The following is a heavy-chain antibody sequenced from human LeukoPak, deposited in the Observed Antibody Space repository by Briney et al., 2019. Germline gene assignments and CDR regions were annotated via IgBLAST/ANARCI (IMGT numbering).Heavy chain of an antibody. CDR3: ARPFDSSGSPGDY. V-gene: IGHV1-2*06. Sequence: ASVKVSCKASGYTFTGYYMHWVRQAPGQGLEWMGRINPNSGGTNYAQKFQGGVTMTRDTSISTAYMELSRLRSDDTAVYYCARPFDSSGSPGDYWGQGTLVTVSS. CDR1: GYTFTGYY. J-gene: IGHJ4*02. D-gene: IGHD3-22*01. CDR2: INPNSGGT.